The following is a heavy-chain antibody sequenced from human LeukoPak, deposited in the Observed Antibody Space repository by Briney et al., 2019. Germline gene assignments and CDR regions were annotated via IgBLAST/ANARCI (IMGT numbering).Heavy chain of an antibody. Sequence: SQTLSLTCTVSGGSISSGGYYWSWIRQHPGKGLEWIGYIYSSGSTNYSPSLRSRVTISLDTSKNQFSLRLSSVTAADTAVYYCARERGSGSDAFDIWGQGTMVTVSS. J-gene: IGHJ3*02. V-gene: IGHV4-31*03. D-gene: IGHD3-10*01. CDR3: ARERGSGSDAFDI. CDR1: GGSISSGGYY. CDR2: IYSSGST.